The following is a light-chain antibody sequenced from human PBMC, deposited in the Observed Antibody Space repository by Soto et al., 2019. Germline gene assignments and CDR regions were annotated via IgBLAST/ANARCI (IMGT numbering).Light chain of an antibody. CDR2: GSS. J-gene: IGKJ1*01. V-gene: IGKV3-20*01. CDR1: QTINGSY. CDR3: PQYGSSPRT. Sequence: EIVLTQSPGILSLSPGERATLSCRASQTINGSYLAWDHQKPGQAPRLLIYGSSIRATGIPDRFSGSGSGTDFTLTISRLAPEEFAVYYCPQYGSSPRTFGPGTKVEIK.